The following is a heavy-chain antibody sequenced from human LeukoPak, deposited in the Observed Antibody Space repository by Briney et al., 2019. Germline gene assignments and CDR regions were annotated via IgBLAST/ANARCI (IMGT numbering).Heavy chain of an antibody. J-gene: IGHJ6*03. CDR3: ARGPVTSMDV. Sequence: GGSLRLSCAASGFTFSSYEMNWVRQAPGKGLEWVSYISSSGSTISYADSVKGRFTISRDNAKNSLYLQMNSLRAEDTAVYYCARGPVTSMDVWGKGTTVTVSS. CDR2: ISSSGSTI. CDR1: GFTFSSYE. V-gene: IGHV3-48*03. D-gene: IGHD2-2*01.